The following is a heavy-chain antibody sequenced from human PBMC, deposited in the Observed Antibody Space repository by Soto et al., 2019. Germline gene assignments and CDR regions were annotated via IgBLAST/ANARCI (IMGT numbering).Heavy chain of an antibody. D-gene: IGHD1-7*01. CDR2: ISGSGGST. J-gene: IGHJ4*02. CDR1: GFTFSSYA. V-gene: IGHV3-23*01. CDR3: AKDSVVISGTTGY. Sequence: SLRLSCAASGFTFSSYAMSWVRQAPGKGLEWVSAISGSGGSTYYADSVKGRFTISRDNSKNTLYLQMNSLRAEDTAVYYCAKDSVVISGTTGYWGQGTLVTVSS.